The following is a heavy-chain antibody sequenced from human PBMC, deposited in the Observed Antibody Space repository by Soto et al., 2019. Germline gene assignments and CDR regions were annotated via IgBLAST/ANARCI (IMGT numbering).Heavy chain of an antibody. CDR1: GYNFRNFN. V-gene: IGHV3-21*06. CDR3: ARDLSGRYGP. Sequence: GGSLRLSCEGSGYNFRNFNMSWVRQAPGKGLEWVSAVSGSSSYIYYADSVKGRFAVSRDNANNLVFLQINGLGPEETAMYYSARDLSGRYGPWGQGTMVTV. J-gene: IGHJ3*01. CDR2: VSGSSSYI. D-gene: IGHD6-25*01.